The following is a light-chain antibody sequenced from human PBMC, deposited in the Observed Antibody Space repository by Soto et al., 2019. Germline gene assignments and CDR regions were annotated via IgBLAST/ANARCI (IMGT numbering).Light chain of an antibody. CDR2: DAS. CDR3: QQYADSPIT. Sequence: EIVLTQSPGTLSLSPGERATLSCRASQSVTSNYLAWYQQKPGQAPRLLIYDASNRATGTPDRFLGRGSGPDFPLIISRLEPEDCAVYYCQQYADSPITFGQGTRLEIK. CDR1: QSVTSNY. J-gene: IGKJ5*01. V-gene: IGKV3-20*01.